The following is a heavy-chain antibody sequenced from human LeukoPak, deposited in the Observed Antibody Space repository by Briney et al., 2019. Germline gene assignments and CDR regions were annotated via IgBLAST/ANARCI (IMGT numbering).Heavy chain of an antibody. D-gene: IGHD3-10*01. Sequence: KSSETLSLTCTVSGGSISSSSYYWGWIRQPPGKGLEWIASIYDSRITYYNPSLKSRLTISVDTSKNQLSLNLSSVTAADTAIYYCVRPYHYDSGSRGTAFDIWGQGTMVTVSS. J-gene: IGHJ3*02. V-gene: IGHV4-39*01. CDR2: IYDSRIT. CDR3: VRPYHYDSGSRGTAFDI. CDR1: GGSISSSSYY.